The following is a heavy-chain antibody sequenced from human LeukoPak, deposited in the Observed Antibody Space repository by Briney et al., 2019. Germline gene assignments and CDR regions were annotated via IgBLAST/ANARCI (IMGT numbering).Heavy chain of an antibody. CDR3: ARYGSGSYSDDHFQH. Sequence: SETLSLTCTVSGGSISGYYWSWIRQPPGKGVEWIGFIYYSGSTKYNPSLKRRVTISVDTSKNQSSLKLTSVTAADTAVYYCARYGSGSYSDDHFQHWGQGTLVTVSS. D-gene: IGHD3-10*01. CDR2: IYYSGST. V-gene: IGHV4-59*08. J-gene: IGHJ1*01. CDR1: GGSISGYY.